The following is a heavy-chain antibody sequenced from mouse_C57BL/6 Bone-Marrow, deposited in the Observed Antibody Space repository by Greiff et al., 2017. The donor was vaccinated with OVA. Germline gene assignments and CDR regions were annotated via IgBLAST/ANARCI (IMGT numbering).Heavy chain of an antibody. V-gene: IGHV5-4*03. CDR3: ARGTTVVATGDY. CDR2: ISGGGGNT. D-gene: IGHD1-1*01. J-gene: IGHJ2*01. Sequence: DVMLVESGGGLVKPGGSLKLSCAASGFTFSSYTMSWVRQTPEKRLEWVATISGGGGNTYYPDNVKGRFTISRDNAKNNLYLQMSHLKSEDTAMYYCARGTTVVATGDYWGQGTTLTVSS. CDR1: GFTFSSYT.